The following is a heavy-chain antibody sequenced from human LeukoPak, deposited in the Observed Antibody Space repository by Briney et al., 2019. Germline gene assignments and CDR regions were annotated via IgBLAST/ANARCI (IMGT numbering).Heavy chain of an antibody. D-gene: IGHD3-10*01. CDR1: GYTFTSYD. CDR3: ARFGRYYYGTGRHYGMDV. Sequence: ASVKVSCKASGYTFTSYDINWVRQATGQGLELMGWMNPNSGNTGYAQKFQGRVTMTRNTSISTAYMELSRLRHEDTAVYCAARFGRYYYGTGRHYGMDVWGQGNTVTVCS. V-gene: IGHV1-8*01. CDR2: MNPNSGNT. J-gene: IGHJ6*01.